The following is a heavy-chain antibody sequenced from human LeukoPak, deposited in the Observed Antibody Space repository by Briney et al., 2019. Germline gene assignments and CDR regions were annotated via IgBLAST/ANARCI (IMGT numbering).Heavy chain of an antibody. CDR1: GGSISSYY. D-gene: IGHD2-2*02. CDR3: ARRSLQQYTTSFDY. Sequence: AETLSLTCTVSGGSISSYYWSWIRQPPGKGLEWIGYIYYSGSTNYNPSLKSRVTISVDTSKNQFSLKLSSVTAADTAVYYCARRSLQQYTTSFDYWGQGTLVTVSS. CDR2: IYYSGST. V-gene: IGHV4-59*01. J-gene: IGHJ4*02.